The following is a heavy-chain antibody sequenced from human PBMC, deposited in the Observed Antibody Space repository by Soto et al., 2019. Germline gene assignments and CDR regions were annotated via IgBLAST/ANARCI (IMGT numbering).Heavy chain of an antibody. CDR3: AKDSTVTTSLYFYYYGFDV. D-gene: IGHD4-17*01. V-gene: IGHV3-23*01. CDR1: GFPFNHYA. Sequence: VQLLESGGGLVQPGGSLRLACSASGFPFNHYAMSWVRQAPGKGLEWVSAVSGRGGSTKYADSVKGRFVISRDNSNSMLFLQMDSLRGEDTAVYYCAKDSTVTTSLYFYYYGFDVWGQGTTVTVSS. CDR2: VSGRGGST. J-gene: IGHJ6*02.